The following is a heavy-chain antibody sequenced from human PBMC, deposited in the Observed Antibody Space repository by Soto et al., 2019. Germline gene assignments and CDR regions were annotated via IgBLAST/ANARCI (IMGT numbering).Heavy chain of an antibody. CDR3: ARSGGPRRGYYYYYGMDV. CDR1: GGSFSGYY. J-gene: IGHJ6*02. CDR2: INHSGST. V-gene: IGHV4-34*01. Sequence: SETLSLTCAVYGGSFSGYYWSWIRQPPGKGLEWIGEINHSGSTNYNPSLKSRVTISVDTSKNQFSLKLSSVTAADTAVYYCARSGGPRRGYYYYYGMDVWGQGTTVTVSS. D-gene: IGHD3-3*01.